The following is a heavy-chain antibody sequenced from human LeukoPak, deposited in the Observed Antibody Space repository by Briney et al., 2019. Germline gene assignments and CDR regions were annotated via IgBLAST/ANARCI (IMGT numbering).Heavy chain of an antibody. CDR1: GFTFSSYW. CDR3: ASERRRVYDYVWGSMTYYFDY. Sequence: GGSLRLSCAASGFTFSSYWMSWVRQAPGKGLEWVANIKQDGSEKYYVDSVKGRFTISRDNAKNSLYLQMNSLRAEDTAVYYCASERRRVYDYVWGSMTYYFDYWGQGTLVTVSS. J-gene: IGHJ4*02. V-gene: IGHV3-7*01. CDR2: IKQDGSEK. D-gene: IGHD3-16*01.